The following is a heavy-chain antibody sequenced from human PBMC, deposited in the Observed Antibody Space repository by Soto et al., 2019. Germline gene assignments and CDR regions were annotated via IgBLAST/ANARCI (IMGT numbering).Heavy chain of an antibody. CDR2: IDSGFTT. CDR1: GFTFSSSA. J-gene: IGHJ4*01. Sequence: PGGSLRLSCAASGFTFSSSAMTWVRQTPGKGLERVSSIDSGFTTYYSDSLKGHFTISRDNSKNTVYLQMNSLRADDTAVYYCAKDQWQLMHWGQGTLVTVSS. CDR3: AKDQWQLMH. D-gene: IGHD2-8*01. V-gene: IGHV3-23*05.